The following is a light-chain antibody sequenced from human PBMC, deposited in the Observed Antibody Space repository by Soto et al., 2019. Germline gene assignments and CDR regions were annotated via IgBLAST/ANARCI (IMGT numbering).Light chain of an antibody. CDR2: KPS. CDR3: QQYNGYGSWT. CDR1: QSISSW. J-gene: IGKJ1*01. V-gene: IGKV1-5*03. Sequence: DLQMTQSPSTLSASVGDRVTITCRASQSISSWLAWYQQKPGKAPKLLIYKPSTLESGVPSRFSGSTSGSDFTLTISSLQPDDFATYHCQQYNGYGSWTFGQGTKVDIK.